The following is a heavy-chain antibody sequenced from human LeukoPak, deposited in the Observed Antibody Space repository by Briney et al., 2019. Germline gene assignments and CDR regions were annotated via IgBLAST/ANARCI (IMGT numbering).Heavy chain of an antibody. J-gene: IGHJ5*02. CDR2: ISSSSSYI. D-gene: IGHD5/OR15-5a*01. CDR1: GVTFSSYS. CDR3: ARDYTVLNWFDP. Sequence: GGSLRLSCAASGVTFSSYSMNWVRQAPGKGLEWVSSISSSSSYIYYADSVKGRFTISRDNAKNSLYLQMNSLRAEDTAVYYCARDYTVLNWFDPWGQGTLVTVSS. V-gene: IGHV3-21*01.